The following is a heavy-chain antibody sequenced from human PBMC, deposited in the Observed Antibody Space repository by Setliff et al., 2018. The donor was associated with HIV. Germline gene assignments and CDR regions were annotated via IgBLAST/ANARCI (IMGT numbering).Heavy chain of an antibody. D-gene: IGHD5-12*01. CDR3: ARGHSGYKNGMDV. J-gene: IGHJ6*02. CDR1: GFTFSSYG. CDR2: INSDGSGT. Sequence: GGSLRLSCAASGFTFSSYGMHWVRQAPGKGLVWVSRINSDGSGTSYADSVKGRFTISRDNAKNTLYLQMNSLRAEDMAVYYCARGHSGYKNGMDVWGQGTTVTVSS. V-gene: IGHV3-74*01.